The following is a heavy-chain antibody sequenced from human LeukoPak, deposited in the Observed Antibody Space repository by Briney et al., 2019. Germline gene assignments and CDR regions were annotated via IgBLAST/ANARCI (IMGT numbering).Heavy chain of an antibody. D-gene: IGHD4-11*01. V-gene: IGHV5-51*01. Sequence: GESLKISCKGSGYSFTTYWIAWVRQKPGKGLEWMGIIYPGDSDARYSPSFQGQVTISADKSISTAYLQWSSLKASDTAMYYCARHGAFEGGAHLVVDYSYYYGMDVWGQGTTVTVSS. CDR1: GYSFTTYW. J-gene: IGHJ6*02. CDR2: IYPGDSDA. CDR3: ARHGAFEGGAHLVVDYSYYYGMDV.